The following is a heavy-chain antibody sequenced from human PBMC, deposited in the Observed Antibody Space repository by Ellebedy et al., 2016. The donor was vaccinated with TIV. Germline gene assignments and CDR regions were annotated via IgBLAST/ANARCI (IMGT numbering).Heavy chain of an antibody. J-gene: IGHJ4*02. CDR2: ISGPSRYI. Sequence: GESLKISCAASGFTFSTFSMLWFRQAPGKGPEWVSSISGPSRYIYYADSVRGRFTISRDNPKKSLYLQMDSLRDEDTAVYYCARPGGYWGRGTLVTVSS. CDR1: GFTFSTFS. D-gene: IGHD3-10*01. CDR3: ARPGGY. V-gene: IGHV3-21*01.